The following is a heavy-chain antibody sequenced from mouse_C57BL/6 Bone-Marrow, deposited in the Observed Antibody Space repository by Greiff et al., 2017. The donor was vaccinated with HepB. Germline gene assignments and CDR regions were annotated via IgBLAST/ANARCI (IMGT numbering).Heavy chain of an antibody. J-gene: IGHJ3*01. CDR1: GYTFTDYY. D-gene: IGHD1-1*01. V-gene: IGHV1-26*01. Sequence: EVQLQQSGPELVKPGASVKISCKASGYTFTDYYMNWVKQSHGKSLEWIGDINPNNGGTSYNQKFKGKATLTVDKSSSTAYMELRSLTSEDSAVYYCARSGYYGSFAWFAYWGQGTLVTVSA. CDR3: ARSGYYGSFAWFAY. CDR2: INPNNGGT.